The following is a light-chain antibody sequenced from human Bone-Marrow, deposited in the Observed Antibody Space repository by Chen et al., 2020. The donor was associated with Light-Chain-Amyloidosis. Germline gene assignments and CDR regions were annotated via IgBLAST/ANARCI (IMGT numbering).Light chain of an antibody. Sequence: EIVLTQSPGTLSLSPGEGANLSCRASQTIRSNYLTWYQQKVGQAPRLLIYGSSSRATGIPDRFTGRGSGTDFTLTINRLEPEDFAMYYCQQYGTSPLTFGGGTKVEIK. CDR2: GSS. CDR1: QTIRSNY. V-gene: IGKV3-20*01. J-gene: IGKJ4*01. CDR3: QQYGTSPLT.